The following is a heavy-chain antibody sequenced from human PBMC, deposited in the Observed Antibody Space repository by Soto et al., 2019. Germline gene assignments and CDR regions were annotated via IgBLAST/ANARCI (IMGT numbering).Heavy chain of an antibody. D-gene: IGHD1-26*01. J-gene: IGHJ6*02. CDR1: GFTFSDSH. CDR2: ISSSGTTI. Sequence: QVQLVESGGGLVKPGGSLRLSCAASGFTFSDSHMSWLRQAPGKGREWVSYISSSGTTIYYAASVKGRFTISRDNAKNSLYLQMNSLRAEDTAVYCCARGSRYYYGMDVWGQGTTVTVSS. CDR3: ARGSRYYYGMDV. V-gene: IGHV3-11*01.